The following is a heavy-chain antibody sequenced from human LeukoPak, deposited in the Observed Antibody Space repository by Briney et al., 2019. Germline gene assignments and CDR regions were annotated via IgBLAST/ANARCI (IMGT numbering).Heavy chain of an antibody. CDR2: IYYSGST. CDR1: GGSISSGGYY. CDR3: AREVVSPSRIDY. D-gene: IGHD2-15*01. J-gene: IGHJ4*02. V-gene: IGHV4-31*03. Sequence: PSETLSLTCTVSGGSISSGGYYWSWIRQHPGKGLEWIGYIYYSGSTYYNPSLKSRVTISVDTPKNQFSLKLSSVTAADTAVYYCAREVVSPSRIDYWGQGTLVTVSS.